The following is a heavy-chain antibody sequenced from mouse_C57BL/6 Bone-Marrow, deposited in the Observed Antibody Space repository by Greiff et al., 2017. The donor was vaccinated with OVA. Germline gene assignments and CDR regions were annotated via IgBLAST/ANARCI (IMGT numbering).Heavy chain of an antibody. V-gene: IGHV1-81*01. CDR2: IYPRSGNT. CDR3: AREVHGYWFAY. CDR1: GYTFTSYG. Sequence: VKLMESGAELARPGASVKLSCKASGYTFTSYGISWVKQRTGQGLEWIGEIYPRSGNTYYNEKFKGKATLTADKSSSTAYMEIRSLTSEDSAVYLCAREVHGYWFAYWGQGTLVTVSA. J-gene: IGHJ3*01. D-gene: IGHD2-2*01.